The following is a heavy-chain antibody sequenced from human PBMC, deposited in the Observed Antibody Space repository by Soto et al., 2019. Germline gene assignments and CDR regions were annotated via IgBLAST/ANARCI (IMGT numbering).Heavy chain of an antibody. D-gene: IGHD6-13*01. CDR2: IIPIFGTA. CDR1: GGTFSSYA. V-gene: IGHV1-69*13. Sequence: SVKVSCKASGGTFSSYAISWVRQAPGQGLEWMGGIIPIFGTANYAQKFQGRVTITADESTSTAYMELSSLRSEDTAVYYCARVKPRGAAAGTGYYYYGMDVWGQGTTVTVS. J-gene: IGHJ6*02. CDR3: ARVKPRGAAAGTGYYYYGMDV.